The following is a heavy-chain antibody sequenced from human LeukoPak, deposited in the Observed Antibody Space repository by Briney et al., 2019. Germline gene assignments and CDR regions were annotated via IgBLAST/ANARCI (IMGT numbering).Heavy chain of an antibody. CDR2: ISANSGNT. Sequence: ASVKVPCKPSGYSFTRNGISWVRQAPGQGLEWMAWISANSGNTNYAQNFQDRVTLTTDTSTSTAYMELRSLRSDDTAVYYCARDVNYAFDYWGQGTLVTVSS. V-gene: IGHV1-18*01. CDR3: ARDVNYAFDY. D-gene: IGHD3-16*01. CDR1: GYSFTRNG. J-gene: IGHJ4*02.